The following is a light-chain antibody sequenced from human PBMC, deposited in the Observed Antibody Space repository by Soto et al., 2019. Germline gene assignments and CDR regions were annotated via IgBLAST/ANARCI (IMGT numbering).Light chain of an antibody. CDR2: SYD. CDR1: SSNLGDNT. V-gene: IGLV1-44*01. J-gene: IGLJ1*01. Sequence: QSVLNQPPSASGTPGQRVTISCSTSSSNLGDNTVNWYQQVPGTAPKLLIYSYDQRPSGVPDRFSGSKSGTSASLAISGLQSEDEAEYYCAAWYASLDGYVFGTGTKVTDL. CDR3: AAWYASLDGYV.